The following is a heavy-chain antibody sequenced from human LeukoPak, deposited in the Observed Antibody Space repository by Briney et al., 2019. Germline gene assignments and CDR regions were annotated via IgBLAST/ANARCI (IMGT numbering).Heavy chain of an antibody. J-gene: IGHJ4*02. CDR3: VRHLSDITSCPNY. D-gene: IGHD2-2*01. Sequence: RGESLRISCKGSGYSFTNYWISWVRQMPGKGLEWMGIIYPGDSDTRYSPSFQGQVTISADKSIRTAYLQWNSLKASDTAIYYCVRHLSDITSCPNYWGPGTLITVAS. V-gene: IGHV5-51*01. CDR1: GYSFTNYW. CDR2: IYPGDSDT.